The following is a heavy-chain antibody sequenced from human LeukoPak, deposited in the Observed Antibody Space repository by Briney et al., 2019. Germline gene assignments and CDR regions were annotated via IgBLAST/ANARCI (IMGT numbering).Heavy chain of an antibody. Sequence: ASVKVSCKASGYTFTSYGISWVRQAPGQGLEWMGWISAYNGNTNYAQKLQGRVTMTTDTSTSTAYMELRSLRSDDTAVYYCARTSPYSSGWFNARYFDYWGQGTLVTVSS. V-gene: IGHV1-18*01. D-gene: IGHD6-19*01. CDR1: GYTFTSYG. CDR3: ARTSPYSSGWFNARYFDY. CDR2: ISAYNGNT. J-gene: IGHJ4*02.